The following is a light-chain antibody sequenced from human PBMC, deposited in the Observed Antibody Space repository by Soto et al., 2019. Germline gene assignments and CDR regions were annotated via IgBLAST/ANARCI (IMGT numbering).Light chain of an antibody. CDR1: PGVDRY. J-gene: IGKJ3*01. V-gene: IGKV3-11*01. CDR2: ETS. CDR3: QHRRDSPPG. Sequence: EIVLKQSPATLSLSPGETATLSCRASPGVDRYLAWYQQKVGQSPRLIKYETSNRATGVPARFSGSGYGTDFTLPIASLQPEDYALYFCQHRRDSPPGFGPGTRVEIK.